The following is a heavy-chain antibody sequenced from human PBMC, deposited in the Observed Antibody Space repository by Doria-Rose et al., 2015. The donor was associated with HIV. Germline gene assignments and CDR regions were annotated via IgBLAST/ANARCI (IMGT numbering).Heavy chain of an antibody. CDR2: IKQDGSEK. V-gene: IGHV3-7*04. CDR3: ARSLLEYYYDSSGFDF. Sequence: WVANIKQDGSEKYYVDSVKGRFTISRDNAKNSLNLQMNSLRAEDTAVYYCARSLLEYYYDSSGFDFWGQGTLVTVSS. D-gene: IGHD3-22*01. J-gene: IGHJ4*02.